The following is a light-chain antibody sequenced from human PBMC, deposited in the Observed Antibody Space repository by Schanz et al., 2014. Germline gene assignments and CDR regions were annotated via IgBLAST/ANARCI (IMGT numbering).Light chain of an antibody. CDR3: QQYYTTPPT. V-gene: IGKV4-1*01. CDR2: WAS. Sequence: DIVMTQSPDSLPVSLGERATIHCKSSQSVLYTSDSKNYLAWYQHKPGQPPKLLISWASTRESGVPDRFTGSGSGTDFTLTISGLQAEDVAVYYCQQYYTTPPTFGQGTKVEVK. J-gene: IGKJ1*01. CDR1: QSVLYTSDSKNY.